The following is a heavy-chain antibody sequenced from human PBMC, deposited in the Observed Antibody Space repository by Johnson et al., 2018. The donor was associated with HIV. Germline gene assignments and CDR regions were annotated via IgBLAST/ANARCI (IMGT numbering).Heavy chain of an antibody. J-gene: IGHJ3*01. V-gene: IGHV3-23*04. CDR3: AKIGQWRERLDAFDV. D-gene: IGHD6-19*01. CDR1: GFTFSNYA. CDR2: IGGSGSTT. Sequence: VQLVESGGGLVQPGGSLRLSCAGSGFTFSNYAMGWVRQAPGKGLEWVSTIGGSGSTTYYPDSMKGRFTISRDNSKNTLYLQMSSLRPEDTAVYYCAKIGQWRERLDAFDVWGQGTMVTVSS.